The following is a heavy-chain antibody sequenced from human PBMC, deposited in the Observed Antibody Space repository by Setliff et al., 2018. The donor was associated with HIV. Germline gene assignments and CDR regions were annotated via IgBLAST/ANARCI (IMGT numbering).Heavy chain of an antibody. CDR3: ASLFHDTSAPWLYYFDH. J-gene: IGHJ4*02. Sequence: SSETLSLTCTVSGGSISSGSYYWSWIRQPAGKGLEWIGLIYTSGRTNYNPSLKSRVTISVDTSKNQFSLNLNSVTAADTAVYYCASLFHDTSAPWLYYFDHWGQGTLVTVSS. D-gene: IGHD3-22*01. CDR2: IYTSGRT. CDR1: GGSISSGSYY. V-gene: IGHV4-61*02.